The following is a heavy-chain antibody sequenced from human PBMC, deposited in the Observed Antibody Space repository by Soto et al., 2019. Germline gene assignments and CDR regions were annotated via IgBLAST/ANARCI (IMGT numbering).Heavy chain of an antibody. CDR1: GYTFTSYG. D-gene: IGHD3-10*01. J-gene: IGHJ4*02. Sequence: QVQLVQSGAEVKKPGASVKVSCKASGYTFTSYGISWVRQAPGQGLEWMGWISAYNGNTNYAQKLQGRVTMTTDTSTNTAYMELKSLRSDDTAVYYCARDEEWFGETVLPGYWGQGTLVTVSS. CDR2: ISAYNGNT. V-gene: IGHV1-18*01. CDR3: ARDEEWFGETVLPGY.